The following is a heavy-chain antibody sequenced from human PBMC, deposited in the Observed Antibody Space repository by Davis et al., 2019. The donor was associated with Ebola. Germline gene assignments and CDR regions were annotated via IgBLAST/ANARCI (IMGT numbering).Heavy chain of an antibody. CDR1: GYTFTSYG. D-gene: IGHD1-26*01. V-gene: IGHV1-18*04. J-gene: IGHJ6*02. Sequence: ASVKVSCKASGYTFTSYGISWVRQAPGQGLEWMGWISAYNGNTNYAQKLQGRVTMTTDTSTSTAYMELRSLRSDDTAVYYCARDESYSHYYYGMDVWGQGTTVTVSS. CDR3: ARDESYSHYYYGMDV. CDR2: ISAYNGNT.